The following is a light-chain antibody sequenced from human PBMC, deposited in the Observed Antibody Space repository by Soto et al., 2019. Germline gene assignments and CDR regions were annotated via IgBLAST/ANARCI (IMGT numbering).Light chain of an antibody. Sequence: DVRVTRWPATVSASVGDRVTITCRASQTISSWLAWYQQKPGKAPKLLILKASSLESGVPSRFSGSGSGTEFTLTISSLQPDDLATYYCQQYNNYFWAFGQGTTGDIK. V-gene: IGKV1-5*03. CDR3: QQYNNYFWA. CDR2: KAS. CDR1: QTISSW. J-gene: IGKJ1*01.